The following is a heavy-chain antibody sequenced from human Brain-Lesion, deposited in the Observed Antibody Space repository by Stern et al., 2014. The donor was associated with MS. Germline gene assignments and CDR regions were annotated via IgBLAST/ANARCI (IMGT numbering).Heavy chain of an antibody. D-gene: IGHD3-3*01. V-gene: IGHV1-2*02. J-gene: IGHJ6*02. CDR2: TNPNTGGN. Sequence: QLEQSGPEVKKPGASVKVSCKTSGYIFTGYYIHWGRQAPGQGLEWMGWTNPNTGGNKYAQKFQGRVTMIRDTSISTAYVELSSLTSDDTAVYYCARDQRGITIFGVVTDYYYLGMDVWGQGTTVTVSS. CDR1: GYIFTGYY. CDR3: ARDQRGITIFGVVTDYYYLGMDV.